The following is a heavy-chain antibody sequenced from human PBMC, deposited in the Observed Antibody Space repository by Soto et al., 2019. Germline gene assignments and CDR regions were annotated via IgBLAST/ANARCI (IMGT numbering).Heavy chain of an antibody. CDR3: AKDPQDIVVVPAAKDYYYYGMDV. CDR2: ISYDGSNK. V-gene: IGHV3-30*18. CDR1: GFTFSSYG. Sequence: QVQLVESGGGVVQPGRSLRLSCAASGFTFSSYGMHWVRQAPGKGLEWVAVISYDGSNKYYADSVKGRFTISRDNSKNTLYLQMIRLRAEDKAVYYCAKDPQDIVVVPAAKDYYYYGMDVWGQGTTVTVSS. J-gene: IGHJ6*02. D-gene: IGHD2-2*01.